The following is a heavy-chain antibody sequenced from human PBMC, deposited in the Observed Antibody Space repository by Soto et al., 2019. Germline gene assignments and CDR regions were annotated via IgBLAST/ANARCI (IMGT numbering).Heavy chain of an antibody. CDR2: IYYSGGT. CDR1: GGSISSGGYY. Sequence: SETLSLTCTVSGGSISSGGYYWSWIRQHPGKGLEWIGYIYYSGGTYYNPSLKSRVTISVDTSKNQFSLKLSSVTAADTAVYYCARDRGYFDWLLFDYWGQGTLVTVSS. D-gene: IGHD3-9*01. CDR3: ARDRGYFDWLLFDY. V-gene: IGHV4-31*03. J-gene: IGHJ4*02.